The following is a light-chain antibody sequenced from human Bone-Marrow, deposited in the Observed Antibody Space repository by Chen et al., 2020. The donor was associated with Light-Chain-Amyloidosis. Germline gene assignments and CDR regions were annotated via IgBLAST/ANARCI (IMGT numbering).Light chain of an antibody. V-gene: IGLV3-21*02. CDR3: QVWDRSSDRPV. J-gene: IGLJ3*02. CDR1: NIGSTS. CDR2: DDS. Sequence: SYVLTQPSSVSVAPGQTATLACGGNNIGSTSVHWYQQTPGQAPLLVVYDDSDRPSGIPDRLSGSNSGNTVTLTISRVEAGDEADYYCQVWDRSSDRPVFGGGTKLTVL.